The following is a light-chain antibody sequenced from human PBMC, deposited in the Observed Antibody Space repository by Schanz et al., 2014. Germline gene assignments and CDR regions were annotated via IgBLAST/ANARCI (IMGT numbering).Light chain of an antibody. V-gene: IGLV2-8*01. CDR3: CSYEGSNNIYV. CDR1: SSDVGGYNY. CDR2: EVS. J-gene: IGLJ1*01. Sequence: QSALTQPASVSGSPGQSITISCTGTSSDVGGYNYVSWYQQHPGKAPKLMIYEVSKRPSGVPDRFSGSKSGNTASLTISGLQAEDEADYYCCSYEGSNNIYVFGTGTKLTVL.